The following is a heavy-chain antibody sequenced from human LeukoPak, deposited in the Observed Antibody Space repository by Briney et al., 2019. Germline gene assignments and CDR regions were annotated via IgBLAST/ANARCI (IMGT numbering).Heavy chain of an antibody. CDR1: GVSISSYY. J-gene: IGHJ3*02. CDR3: ARDLYSSRTNDAFVI. CDR2: ISYSGST. D-gene: IGHD6-13*01. V-gene: IGHV4-39*07. Sequence: SETLSLTCTVSGVSISSYYWAWIRQPPGKGLEWIGSISYSGSTYYNPSLKSRVTISVDTSKNQFSLKLSSVTAADTAVYYCARDLYSSRTNDAFVIWGQGTMVTVSS.